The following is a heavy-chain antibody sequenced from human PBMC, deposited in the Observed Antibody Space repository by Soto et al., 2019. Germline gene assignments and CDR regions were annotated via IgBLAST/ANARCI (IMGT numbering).Heavy chain of an antibody. CDR3: ARVDGSARELDY. Sequence: QVQLQESGPGLVKPSETLSLTCTVSGGSISSHYWSWIRQPPGKGLEWIGYIYYSGSTNYNPSLKSRVTISVDTCKNQFSLKVSSVTAADTAVYYCARVDGSARELDYWGQGTLVTVSS. D-gene: IGHD3-10*01. V-gene: IGHV4-59*11. CDR1: GGSISSHY. CDR2: IYYSGST. J-gene: IGHJ4*02.